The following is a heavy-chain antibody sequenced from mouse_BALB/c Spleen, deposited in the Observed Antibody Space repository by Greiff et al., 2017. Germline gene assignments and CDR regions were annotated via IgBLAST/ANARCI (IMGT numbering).Heavy chain of an antibody. J-gene: IGHJ1*01. CDR1: GFTFSSYA. CDR3: ARDYGSTDWYFDV. D-gene: IGHD1-1*01. V-gene: IGHV5-6-5*01. CDR2: ISSGGST. Sequence: EVKLVESGGGLVKPGGSLKLSCAASGFTFSSYAMSWVRQTPEKRLEWVASISSGGSTYYPDSVKGRFTISRDNARNILYLQMSSLRSEDTAVYYCARDYGSTDWYFDVWGAGTTVTVSS.